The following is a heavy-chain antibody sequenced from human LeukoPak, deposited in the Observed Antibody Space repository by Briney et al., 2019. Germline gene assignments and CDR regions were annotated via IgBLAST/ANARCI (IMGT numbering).Heavy chain of an antibody. D-gene: IGHD6-13*01. CDR2: INPNSGDT. V-gene: IGHV1-2*02. CDR3: ATGRPGYTSSWYVY. J-gene: IGHJ4*02. Sequence: ASVKVSCKASGYTFTDYYMHWVRQAPGQGLEWMGWINPNSGDTYYAPKFQGRVTMTRDTSISTAYMELTSLRFDDTAVYYCATGRPGYTSSWYVYWGQGTLVTVSS. CDR1: GYTFTDYY.